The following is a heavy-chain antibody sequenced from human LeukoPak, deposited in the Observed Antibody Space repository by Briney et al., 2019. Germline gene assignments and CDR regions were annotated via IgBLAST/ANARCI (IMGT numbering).Heavy chain of an antibody. Sequence: ALVKVSCKASGYTFTGYYMHWVRQAPGQGLEWMGWINPNSGGTNYAQKFQGRVTMTRDTSISTAYMELSRLRSDDTAVYYCARATYYYGSGSYFYWGQGTLVTVSS. CDR3: ARATYYYGSGSYFY. CDR2: INPNSGGT. J-gene: IGHJ4*02. D-gene: IGHD3-10*01. CDR1: GYTFTGYY. V-gene: IGHV1-2*02.